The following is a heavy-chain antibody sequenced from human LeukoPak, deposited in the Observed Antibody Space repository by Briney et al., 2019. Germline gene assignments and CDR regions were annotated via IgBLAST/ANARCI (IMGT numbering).Heavy chain of an antibody. CDR3: AAPGSCSSTSCYDLDY. CDR1: GFTFSSYW. Sequence: GGSLRLSCAASGFTFSSYWMSWVRQAPGKGLEWVANIKQDGSEKYYVDSVKGRFTISRDNAKNSLYLQMNSLRAEDTAVYYCAAPGSCSSTSCYDLDYWGQGTLVTVSS. J-gene: IGHJ4*02. D-gene: IGHD2-2*01. V-gene: IGHV3-7*01. CDR2: IKQDGSEK.